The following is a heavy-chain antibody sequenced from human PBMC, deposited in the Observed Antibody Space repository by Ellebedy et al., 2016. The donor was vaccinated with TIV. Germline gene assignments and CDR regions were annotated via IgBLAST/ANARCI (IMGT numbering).Heavy chain of an antibody. CDR3: VGFGVFNL. D-gene: IGHD3-3*01. Sequence: PGGSLRLSCAAWGFSFSNFWMSWVRQAPGKGLEWVAHIKTDGSETYYVDSVKGRFTISRENANALFLQMDGLRVDDSAVYYCVGFGVFNLWGQGAPVTVSS. CDR2: IKTDGSET. V-gene: IGHV3-7*01. J-gene: IGHJ5*02. CDR1: GFSFSNFW.